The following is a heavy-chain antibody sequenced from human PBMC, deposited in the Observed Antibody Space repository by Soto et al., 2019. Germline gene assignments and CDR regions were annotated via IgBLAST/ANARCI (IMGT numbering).Heavy chain of an antibody. D-gene: IGHD6-19*01. CDR1: GGSISAYY. J-gene: IGHJ4*02. CDR3: ARPSVAGTWGPFDF. V-gene: IGHV4-59*01. CDR2: IYYTGST. Sequence: SETLSLTCTVSGGSISAYYWNWVRQPPGKGLEWIGNIYYTGSTNYSPSLKSRVTISVDTSKNQFSLKLSSVTAADTAVYFCARPSVAGTWGPFDFWGQGTLVTVS.